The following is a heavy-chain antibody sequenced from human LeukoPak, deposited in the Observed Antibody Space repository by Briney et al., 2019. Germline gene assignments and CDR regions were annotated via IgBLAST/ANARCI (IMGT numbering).Heavy chain of an antibody. CDR3: ARVRRELLWFGEFLFDY. D-gene: IGHD3-10*01. V-gene: IGHV4-59*01. CDR2: IYYSGST. J-gene: IGHJ4*02. Sequence: TASETLSLTCTVSGGSISSYYWSWIRQPPGKRLEWIGYIYYSGSTNYNPSLKSRVTISVDTSKNQFSLKLSSVTAADTAVYYCARVRRELLWFGEFLFDYWGQGTLVTVSS. CDR1: GGSISSYY.